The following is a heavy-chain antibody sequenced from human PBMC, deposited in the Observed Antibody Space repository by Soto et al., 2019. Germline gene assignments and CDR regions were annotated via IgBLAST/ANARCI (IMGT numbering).Heavy chain of an antibody. Sequence: SETLSLTCTVSDDFISSYYWNWIRQPAGKGLEWIGHVSTSGATNYNPSLESRVTMSVDTSKKQFSLKLSSVTAADTAIYYCATRITVFGLLIPQFDPWGQGTKVTVSS. CDR3: ATRITVFGLLIPQFDP. CDR2: VSTSGAT. J-gene: IGHJ5*02. CDR1: DDFISSYY. V-gene: IGHV4-4*07. D-gene: IGHD3-3*01.